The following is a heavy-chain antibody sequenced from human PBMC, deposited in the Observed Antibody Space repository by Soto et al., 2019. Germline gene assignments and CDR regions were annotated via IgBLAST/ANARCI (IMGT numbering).Heavy chain of an antibody. CDR3: ARGDATKIVVTTYYGMDV. V-gene: IGHV1-69*12. J-gene: IGHJ6*02. CDR2: ITPAFGPP. D-gene: IGHD3-22*01. Sequence: QVQLVQSGAEVKRPGSWVKVSCKAPGGGLSNFVISWLRQAPGQGLDWMGAITPAFGPPNYAQKFQDRVTMTADESTTTVYMEVRSLTSEATAVYYCARGDATKIVVTTYYGMDVWGQGTTVTVSS. CDR1: GGGLSNFV.